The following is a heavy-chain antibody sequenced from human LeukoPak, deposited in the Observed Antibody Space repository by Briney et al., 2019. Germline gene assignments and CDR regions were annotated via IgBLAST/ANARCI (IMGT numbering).Heavy chain of an antibody. CDR2: ISGSGGST. V-gene: IGHV3-23*01. D-gene: IGHD6-19*01. Sequence: SCKASGYTFTGYYMHWVRQAPGQGLEWVSAISGSGGSTYYADSVKGRFTISRDNSKNTLYLQMNSLRAEDTAVYYCAKLDSSGWYAFDYWGQGTLVTVSS. CDR3: AKLDSSGWYAFDY. CDR1: GYTFTGYY. J-gene: IGHJ4*02.